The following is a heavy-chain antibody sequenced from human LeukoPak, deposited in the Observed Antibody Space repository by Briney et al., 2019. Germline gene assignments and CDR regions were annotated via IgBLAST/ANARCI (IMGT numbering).Heavy chain of an antibody. J-gene: IGHJ4*02. CDR1: GLTFSDYW. D-gene: IGHD3-22*01. Sequence: PGGSLRLSCVVSGLTFSDYWMSWVRQAPGKGLEWVGNIKQDGSETYYGDSVKGRFTISRDNSKNTLYLQMNSLRAEDTAVYYCAKDPTDYDSNGFSYYFDHWGQGTLVTVSS. V-gene: IGHV3-7*01. CDR3: AKDPTDYDSNGFSYYFDH. CDR2: IKQDGSET.